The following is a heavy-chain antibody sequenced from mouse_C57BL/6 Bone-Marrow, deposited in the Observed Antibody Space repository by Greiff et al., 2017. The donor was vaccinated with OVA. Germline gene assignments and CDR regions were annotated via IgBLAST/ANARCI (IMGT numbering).Heavy chain of an antibody. J-gene: IGHJ1*03. Sequence: QVQLQQSGAELVRPGASVKLSCKASGYTFTDYEMQCVKQTPVHGLEWIGAIDPETFGTAYNQKFKGKATLTADKSSSTAYMELRSLTSEDSAVYYCTRVGLAYYGSSYRYFDVWGTGTTVTVS. CDR3: TRVGLAYYGSSYRYFDV. CDR1: GYTFTDYE. CDR2: IDPETFGT. V-gene: IGHV1-23*01. D-gene: IGHD1-1*01.